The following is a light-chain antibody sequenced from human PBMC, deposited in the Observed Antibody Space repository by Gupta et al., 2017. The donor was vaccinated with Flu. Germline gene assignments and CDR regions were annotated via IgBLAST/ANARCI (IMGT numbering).Light chain of an antibody. Sequence: PSSLSAPVGDTVTITCRASQGIRDHLGWYQQKPGRVPRLLIYATYNLQSGVPSRFSGSSSGTEFTLTISSLQAEDFATYYCLQHFSYPWTFGRGTRVDIK. CDR1: QGIRDH. J-gene: IGKJ1*01. CDR2: ATY. CDR3: LQHFSYPWT. V-gene: IGKV1-17*01.